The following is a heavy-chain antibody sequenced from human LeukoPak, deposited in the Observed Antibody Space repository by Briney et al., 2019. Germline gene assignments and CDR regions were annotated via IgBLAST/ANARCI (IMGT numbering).Heavy chain of an antibody. CDR3: ARDPLNWGRGYFDL. V-gene: IGHV4-59*01. CDR2: IYYSGST. J-gene: IGHJ2*01. D-gene: IGHD3-16*01. Sequence: SETLSLTCTVSGGSISSYYWSWIRQPPGKGLEWIGYIYYSGSTNYNPSLKSRVTISVDTSKNQFSLKLSSVTAADTAVYYCARDPLNWGRGYFDLWGRGTLVTVSS. CDR1: GGSISSYY.